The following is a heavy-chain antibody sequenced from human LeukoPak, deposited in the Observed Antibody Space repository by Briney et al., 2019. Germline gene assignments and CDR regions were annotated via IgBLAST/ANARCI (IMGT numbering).Heavy chain of an antibody. V-gene: IGHV3-74*01. CDR3: ERGRVTMVRGDYYYYMDV. D-gene: IGHD3-10*01. CDR2: ITSGGSST. Sequence: GGSLRLSCAASGFTFSSYGMHWVRQAPGKGLVWVSPITSGGSSTSYADSVKGRFTISSDNAKDTLYLQMNSLRAEATAVDYCERGRVTMVRGDYYYYMDVWGKGTTVTVSS. J-gene: IGHJ6*03. CDR1: GFTFSSYG.